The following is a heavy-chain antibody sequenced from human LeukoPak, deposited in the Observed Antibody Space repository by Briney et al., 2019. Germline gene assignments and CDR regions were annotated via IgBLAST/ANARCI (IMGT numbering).Heavy chain of an antibody. V-gene: IGHV4-4*07. Sequence: PSETLSLTCTVSGGSISNYYWSWIRQPAGKGLEWIGRIYTSGSTNYNPSLKSRVSMSVDTSKNQFSLKLTSVTAADTAVYYCARAVSIAAAATIHDYWGPGNLVTVSS. J-gene: IGHJ4*02. D-gene: IGHD6-13*01. CDR1: GGSISNYY. CDR2: IYTSGST. CDR3: ARAVSIAAAATIHDY.